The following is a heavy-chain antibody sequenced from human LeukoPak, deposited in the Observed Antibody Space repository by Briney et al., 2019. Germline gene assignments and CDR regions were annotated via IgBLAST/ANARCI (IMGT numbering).Heavy chain of an antibody. Sequence: GGSLRLPCAASGFTFSSYGMSWVRQAPGKGLEWVSAISGSGGSTYYADSVKGRFTISRDNAKNSLYLQMNSLRAEDTAVYYCARDLRCSSTSCYWDAFDIWGQGTMVTVSS. CDR1: GFTFSSYG. V-gene: IGHV3-23*01. J-gene: IGHJ3*02. CDR3: ARDLRCSSTSCYWDAFDI. D-gene: IGHD2-2*01. CDR2: ISGSGGST.